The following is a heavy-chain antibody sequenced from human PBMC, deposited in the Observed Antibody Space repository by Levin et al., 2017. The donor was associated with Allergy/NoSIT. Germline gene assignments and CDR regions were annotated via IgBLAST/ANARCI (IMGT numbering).Heavy chain of an antibody. V-gene: IGHV3-23*01. J-gene: IGHJ4*02. CDR3: AKPYSSSGAYRPFDY. D-gene: IGHD1-26*01. CDR1: GFTFSIYA. CDR2: INNEGGI. Sequence: LAGGSLRLSCAASGFTFSIYAVSWVRQAPGKGLEWVSTINNEGGINYADSVKGRFTISRDNSKNTLYLQMHSLRAEDTATYYCAKPYSSSGAYRPFDYWGQGTLVTVSS.